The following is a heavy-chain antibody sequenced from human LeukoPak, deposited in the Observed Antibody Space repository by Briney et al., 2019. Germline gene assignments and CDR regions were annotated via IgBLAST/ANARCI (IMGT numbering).Heavy chain of an antibody. CDR2: INPNSDST. V-gene: IGHV1-2*02. CDR3: AREVGVVAHQGGWFDP. D-gene: IGHD2-2*01. J-gene: IGHJ5*02. Sequence: GASVKVSCKASGCIHTGYYLHSVRQAPGQGLEWIGRINPNSDSTNYAQKFHGRVTATRDTSINTAYMELSRLTSNETPVYYCAREVGVVAHQGGWFDPWGQGTLVTVSS. CDR1: GCIHTGYY.